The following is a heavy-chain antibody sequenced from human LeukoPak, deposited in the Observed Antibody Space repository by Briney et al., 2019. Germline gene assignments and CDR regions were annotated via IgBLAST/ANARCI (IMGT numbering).Heavy chain of an antibody. Sequence: GGSLRLSCAASGFTFSSYSMNWDRQAPGKGLEWVSYISSSSSTIYYADSVKGRFTISRDNAKNSLYLQMNSLRAEDTAVYYCARDNGVPAAFYYYYYMDVWGKGTTVTVSS. V-gene: IGHV3-48*01. J-gene: IGHJ6*03. CDR1: GFTFSSYS. CDR3: ARDNGVPAAFYYYYYMDV. D-gene: IGHD2-2*01. CDR2: ISSSSSTI.